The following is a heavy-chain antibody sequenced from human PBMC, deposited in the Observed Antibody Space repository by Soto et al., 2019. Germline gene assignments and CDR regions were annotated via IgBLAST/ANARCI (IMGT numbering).Heavy chain of an antibody. CDR3: ARDKDRQQLGGNYYYIMDV. Sequence: QVQLVQSWAEVEKPGSSVKVSCKTSGGTFRTSAISWVRQAPGQGLEWMGGIMPVFPTPDYAQKFQGRVTITADESTSTAYMELSSLRSEDTAVYYCARDKDRQQLGGNYYYIMDVWGQGTTVTVSS. J-gene: IGHJ6*01. CDR1: GGTFRTSA. V-gene: IGHV1-69*12. CDR2: IMPVFPTP. D-gene: IGHD3-3*02.